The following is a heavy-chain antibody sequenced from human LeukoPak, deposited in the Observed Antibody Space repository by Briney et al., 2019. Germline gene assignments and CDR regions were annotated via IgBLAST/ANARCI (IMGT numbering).Heavy chain of an antibody. CDR2: FYRGDST. V-gene: IGHV3-53*01. CDR1: GFTVSSSY. CDR3: AREAVSSPSYFDS. J-gene: IGHJ4*02. D-gene: IGHD6-19*01. Sequence: GGSLRLSCAASGFTVSSSYMYWVRQAPGKGLEWVSFFYRGDSTYYAESVRGRFTISRDNSKNTLYLLMNSLIPEDTAVYYCAREAVSSPSYFDSWGQGTLVTVSS.